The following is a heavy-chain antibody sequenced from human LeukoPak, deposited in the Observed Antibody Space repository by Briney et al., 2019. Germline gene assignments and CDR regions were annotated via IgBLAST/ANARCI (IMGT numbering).Heavy chain of an antibody. CDR2: IKSKTDGGTT. J-gene: IGHJ4*02. CDR1: GFTFSNAW. V-gene: IGHV3-15*01. D-gene: IGHD2-2*01. Sequence: PGGSLRLSCAASGFTFSNAWMSWVRQAPGKGLEWVGRIKSKTDGGTTDYAAPVKGRFTISRDDSKNTLYLQMNSLKTEDTAVYYCTTEYCISSSCFASDYWGQGTLVTVSS. CDR3: TTEYCISSSCFASDY.